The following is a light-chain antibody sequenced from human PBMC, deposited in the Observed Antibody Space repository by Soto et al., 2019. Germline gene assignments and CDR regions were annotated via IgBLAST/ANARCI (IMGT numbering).Light chain of an antibody. CDR1: QSINSV. Sequence: EIVMTQSPATLAVSPGETTRLSCRASQSINSVVAWYQQKRGQTPRLLIHGASTRATGIAARFSGSGSGTEFTLTISGLQSEDSATYYCQQYNYWPVTVGGRTKVDIK. J-gene: IGKJ4*01. CDR3: QQYNYWPVT. V-gene: IGKV3-15*01. CDR2: GAS.